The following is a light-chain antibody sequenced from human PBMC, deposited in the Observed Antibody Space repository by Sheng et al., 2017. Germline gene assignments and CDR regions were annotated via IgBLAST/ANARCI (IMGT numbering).Light chain of an antibody. CDR1: QDIGST. CDR3: HQARSLPQT. V-gene: IGKV6-21*01. J-gene: IGKJ1*01. Sequence: EIVLTQSPEFQSLTPKEKVIITCRASQDIGSTLNWYQQRPGQSPKLLIKYASQSFSGVPSRFSGSGYGTDFTLTINGLEAEDAATYYCHQARSLPQTFGQGDQGGGQT. CDR2: YAS.